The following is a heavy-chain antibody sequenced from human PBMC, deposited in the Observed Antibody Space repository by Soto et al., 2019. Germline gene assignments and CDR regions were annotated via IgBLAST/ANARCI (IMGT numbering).Heavy chain of an antibody. D-gene: IGHD6-19*01. CDR2: IYYSGIT. V-gene: IGHV4-39*07. CDR3: AKDIALSGPKRFDS. J-gene: IGHJ5*01. CDR1: GVSISNSSYY. Sequence: PSETLSLTCTVSGVSISNSSYYWGWIRRPPGKGLEWIGTIYYSGITYYNPSLKSRVTISVDTSKNQFSLKLTSVTAEDSATYYCAKDIALSGPKRFDSWGQGTRVTVSS.